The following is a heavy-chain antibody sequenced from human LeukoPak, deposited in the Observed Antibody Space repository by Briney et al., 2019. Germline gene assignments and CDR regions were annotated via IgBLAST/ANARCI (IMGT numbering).Heavy chain of an antibody. J-gene: IGHJ5*02. D-gene: IGHD2/OR15-2a*01. CDR3: ARSGTVFLSVMWFDP. CDR2: IYHSGST. CDR1: GGSISSGGYS. Sequence: SQTLSLTCAVSGGSISSGGYSWSWIRQPPGQGLEWIGYIYHSGSTYYNPSLKSRVTISVDRSKNQFSLKLSSVTAADTAVYYCARSGTVFLSVMWFDPWGQGTLVTVSS. V-gene: IGHV4-30-2*01.